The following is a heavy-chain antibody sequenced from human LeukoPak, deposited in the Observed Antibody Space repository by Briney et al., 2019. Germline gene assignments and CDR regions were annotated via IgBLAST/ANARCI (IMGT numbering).Heavy chain of an antibody. V-gene: IGHV1-69*13. CDR1: GGTFSSYA. Sequence: ASVKVSCKASGGTFSSYAISWVRQAPGQGLEWMGGIIPIFGTANYAQKFQGRVTITADESTSTAYMELSSLRSEDTAVYYCASGFEPFNFDYWGQGTLVTVSS. J-gene: IGHJ4*02. D-gene: IGHD3-10*01. CDR3: ASGFEPFNFDY. CDR2: IIPIFGTA.